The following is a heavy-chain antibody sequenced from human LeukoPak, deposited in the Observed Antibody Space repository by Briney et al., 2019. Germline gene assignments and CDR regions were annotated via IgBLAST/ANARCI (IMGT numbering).Heavy chain of an antibody. CDR2: ITASGIAM. Sequence: PGGSLRLSCAASGFTFSSYSMNWVRQAPGRGLEWVSHITASGIAMFYADSVKGRFTISRDNAKNSLYLRMNSLRDEDTAVYYCASSGSYRFDYWGQGTLVTVSS. CDR1: GFTFSSYS. J-gene: IGHJ4*02. V-gene: IGHV3-48*02. CDR3: ASSGSYRFDY. D-gene: IGHD1-26*01.